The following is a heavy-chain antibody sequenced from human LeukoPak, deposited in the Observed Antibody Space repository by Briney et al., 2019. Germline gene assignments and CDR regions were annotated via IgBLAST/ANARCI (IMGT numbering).Heavy chain of an antibody. D-gene: IGHD3-22*01. Sequence: GGSLRLSCAASGFTFSSYWMHWVRQAPGKALVWVSLINSDGSSTFYADSVKGRFTISRDNAKNTLYLQMNSLRAEDTAVYYCARDSTYYDSSGYYYVGRNAFDIWGQGTMVTVSS. CDR1: GFTFSSYW. CDR3: ARDSTYYDSSGYYYVGRNAFDI. J-gene: IGHJ3*02. V-gene: IGHV3-74*01. CDR2: INSDGSST.